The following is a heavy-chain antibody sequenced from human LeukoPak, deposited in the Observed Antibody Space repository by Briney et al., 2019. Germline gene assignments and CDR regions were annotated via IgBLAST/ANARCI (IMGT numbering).Heavy chain of an antibody. CDR1: GFTFGNSV. Sequence: GASVKVSCKASGFTFGNSVMQWVRQTRGRGLEWMGWIVVGGGDTKYAQKFQERVTFTRDMSTNTAYMELSSLKSEDTAVYYCAAVPPPGVSDYGAFHIWGQGTMVAVSS. CDR2: IVVGGGDT. CDR3: AAVPPPGVSDYGAFHI. V-gene: IGHV1-58*02. J-gene: IGHJ3*02. D-gene: IGHD4-17*01.